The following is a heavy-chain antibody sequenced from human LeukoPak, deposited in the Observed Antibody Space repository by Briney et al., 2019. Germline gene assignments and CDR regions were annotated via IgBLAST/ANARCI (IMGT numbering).Heavy chain of an antibody. J-gene: IGHJ4*02. Sequence: ASETLSLTCTGSGGSISSYYWSWIRQPPGKGLEWIGYIYYSGSTNYNPSLKSRVTISVDTSKNQFSLNLSSVTAADTAVYYCARDQQLGYFDYWGQATLVTVSS. CDR1: GGSISSYY. D-gene: IGHD6-6*01. CDR3: ARDQQLGYFDY. CDR2: IYYSGST. V-gene: IGHV4-59*01.